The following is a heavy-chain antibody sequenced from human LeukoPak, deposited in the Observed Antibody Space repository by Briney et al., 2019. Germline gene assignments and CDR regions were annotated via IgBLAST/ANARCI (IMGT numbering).Heavy chain of an antibody. J-gene: IGHJ4*02. CDR1: GGSFSGYY. CDR2: INHSGST. CDR3: ARSPRWLQLDY. V-gene: IGHV4-34*01. D-gene: IGHD5-24*01. Sequence: PSETLSLTCAVYGGSFSGYYWSWIRQPPGKGLEWIGEINHSGSTNYNPSLKSRVTISVDTSKNQFSLKLSSVTAADTAVYYCARSPRWLQLDYWGQGTLVTVSS.